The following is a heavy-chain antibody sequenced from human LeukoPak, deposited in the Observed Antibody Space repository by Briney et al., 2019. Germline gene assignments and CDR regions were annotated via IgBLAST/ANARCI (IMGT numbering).Heavy chain of an antibody. CDR3: ARGGGGTAYFDY. CDR1: GGSISSYY. V-gene: IGHV4-59*01. Sequence: SETLSLTCTVSGGSISSYYWNWIRQPPGKGLEWIGNIYYSGSTKYNPSLKSRITISVDTSKNQFSLKLSSVTAADTAVYCCARGGGGTAYFDYWGQGSLVTVSS. J-gene: IGHJ4*02. D-gene: IGHD2-21*02. CDR2: IYYSGST.